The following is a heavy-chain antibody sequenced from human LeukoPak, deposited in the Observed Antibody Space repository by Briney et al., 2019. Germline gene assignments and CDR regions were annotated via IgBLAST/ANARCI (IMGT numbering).Heavy chain of an antibody. D-gene: IGHD6-13*01. CDR2: ISGSGGST. J-gene: IGHJ4*02. CDR3: AKGGRYSSSWYYFDY. CDR1: GFTFSSYA. V-gene: IGHV3-23*01. Sequence: PGGSLRLSCAASGFTFSSYAMSWVRQAPGKGLEWASAISGSGGSTYYADSVKGRFTISRDNSKNTLYLQMNSLRAEDTAVYYCAKGGRYSSSWYYFDYWGQGTLVTVSS.